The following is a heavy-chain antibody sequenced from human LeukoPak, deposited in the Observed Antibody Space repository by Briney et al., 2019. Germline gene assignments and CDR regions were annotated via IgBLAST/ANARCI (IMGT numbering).Heavy chain of an antibody. CDR2: IYYSGST. J-gene: IGHJ6*02. Sequence: SETLSLTCTVSGGSISSYYWSWIRQPPGKGLEWIGYIYYSGSTYYNPSLKSRVTISVDTSKNQFSLKLSSVTAADTAVYYCARAVAGTGNRYYYYGMDVWGQGTTVTVSS. V-gene: IGHV4-59*01. D-gene: IGHD6-19*01. CDR1: GGSISSYY. CDR3: ARAVAGTGNRYYYYGMDV.